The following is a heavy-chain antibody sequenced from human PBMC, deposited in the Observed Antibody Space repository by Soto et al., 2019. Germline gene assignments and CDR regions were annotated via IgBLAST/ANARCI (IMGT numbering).Heavy chain of an antibody. Sequence: SETLSLTCIVSGESISSSSYYWGWIRQPPGKGLEWIGSIYYSGRTYYNPSFKSRVTISIDTSKNQFSLKLSSVTATDTAVYYCARQRPTVVTQAYFDHWGQGALVTVSS. CDR2: IYYSGRT. CDR1: GESISSSSYY. J-gene: IGHJ4*02. V-gene: IGHV4-39*01. CDR3: ARQRPTVVTQAYFDH. D-gene: IGHD2-21*02.